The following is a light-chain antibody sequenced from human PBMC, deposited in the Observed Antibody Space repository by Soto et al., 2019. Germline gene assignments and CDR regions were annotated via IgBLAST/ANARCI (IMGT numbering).Light chain of an antibody. CDR3: QQYGGSPRT. CDR1: QTVSSS. Sequence: VVSLSPATLSVSKGERATLSCRASQTVSSSLAWYQQKPGQAPRLLIYGASSRAADIPDRFSGSGSGTDFTLTINRLEPEDFAVYYCQQYGGSPRTFGQGTKVDI. V-gene: IGKV3-20*01. J-gene: IGKJ1*01. CDR2: GAS.